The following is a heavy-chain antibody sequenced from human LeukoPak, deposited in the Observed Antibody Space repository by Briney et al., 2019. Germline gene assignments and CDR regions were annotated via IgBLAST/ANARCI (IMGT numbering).Heavy chain of an antibody. D-gene: IGHD6-19*01. J-gene: IGHJ4*02. Sequence: GGSLRLSCAVSGVTVSSNHMSWVRQAPGKGLEWVSAIYSGGGTYYADSVKGRFTLSRDISKNTLYLQMNSLRAEDTAVYYCATKVPGTSYFSYWGQGTLVTVSS. CDR1: GVTVSSNH. CDR2: IYSGGGT. V-gene: IGHV3-66*01. CDR3: ATKVPGTSYFSY.